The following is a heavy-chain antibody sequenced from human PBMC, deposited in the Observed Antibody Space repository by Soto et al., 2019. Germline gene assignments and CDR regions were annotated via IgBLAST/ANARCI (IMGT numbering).Heavy chain of an antibody. CDR3: ARVGTNDPRKGYYYYYMDV. D-gene: IGHD1-1*01. V-gene: IGHV4-59*11. J-gene: IGHJ6*03. CDR2: IYYSGST. CDR1: CGSISSHY. Sequence: SETLSLPCTVSCGSISSHYWSRIPQPPRKRLEWIGYIYYSGSTNYNPSLKSRVTISVDTSKNQFSLKLSSVTAADTVVYYCARVGTNDPRKGYYYYYMDVWGKGTTVTVSS.